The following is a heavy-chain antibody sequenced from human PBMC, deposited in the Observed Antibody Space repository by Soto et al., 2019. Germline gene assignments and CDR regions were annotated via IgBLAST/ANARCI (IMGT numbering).Heavy chain of an antibody. D-gene: IGHD6-19*01. CDR2: ISAYNGNT. Sequence: ASVKVSCKASGYTFTSYGISWVRQAPGQGLEWMGWISAYNGNTNYAQKLQGRVTMTTDTSTSTAYMELRSLRSDDTDVYYCAMYSSGWSIDYWGQGPLVTVSX. CDR1: GYTFTSYG. CDR3: AMYSSGWSIDY. J-gene: IGHJ4*02. V-gene: IGHV1-18*01.